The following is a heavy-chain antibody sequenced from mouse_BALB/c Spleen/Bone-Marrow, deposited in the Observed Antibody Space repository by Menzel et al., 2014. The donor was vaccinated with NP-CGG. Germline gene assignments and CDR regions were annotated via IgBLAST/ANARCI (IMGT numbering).Heavy chain of an antibody. V-gene: IGHV3-6*02. Sequence: ESGPGLVKPSQSLSLTCSVTGYSITNGYYWNWIRQFPGNKLEWMAYITYDGSSDYNPSLKNRISITRDTSKNHFFLKLNSVTTEDTSTYYCAMGHYAMDYWGQGTSVTVSS. CDR1: GYSITNGYY. CDR3: AMGHYAMDY. CDR2: ITYDGSS. J-gene: IGHJ4*01.